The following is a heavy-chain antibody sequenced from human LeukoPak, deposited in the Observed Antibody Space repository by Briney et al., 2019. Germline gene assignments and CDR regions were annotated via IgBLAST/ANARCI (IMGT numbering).Heavy chain of an antibody. Sequence: GGSLRPSCAASGFTFSGYWMSWVRQAPGKGLEWVANIKEDGSEKYYVDSVKGRFTISRDNAKNSLYLQMSSLRAEDTAVYYCARVDSDYYDRSGYLDYYGMDVWGQGTTVTVSS. CDR3: ARVDSDYYDRSGYLDYYGMDV. J-gene: IGHJ6*02. CDR2: IKEDGSEK. CDR1: GFTFSGYW. D-gene: IGHD3-22*01. V-gene: IGHV3-7*01.